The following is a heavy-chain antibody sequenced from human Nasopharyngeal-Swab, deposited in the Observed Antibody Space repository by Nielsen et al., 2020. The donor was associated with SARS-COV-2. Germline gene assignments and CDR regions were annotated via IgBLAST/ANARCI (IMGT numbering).Heavy chain of an antibody. CDR2: IDTTGKST. J-gene: IGHJ6*02. CDR3: AREDTAMGNGMDV. V-gene: IGHV3-74*01. CDR1: GINFGGYW. Sequence: LSLTCAASGINFGGYWMHWVRQVPGKGLVWVSEIDTTGKSTNYADSVRGRFTIFRDNAKNSLYLQMNSLRAEDTAVYYCAREDTAMGNGMDVWGQGTTVTVSS. D-gene: IGHD5-18*01.